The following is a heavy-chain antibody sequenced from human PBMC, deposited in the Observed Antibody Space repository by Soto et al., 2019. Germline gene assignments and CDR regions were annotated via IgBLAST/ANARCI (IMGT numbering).Heavy chain of an antibody. D-gene: IGHD1-26*01. CDR2: IYHSGNT. CDR3: AGSGSYPIGRAFDI. J-gene: IGHJ3*02. Sequence: SETLSLTCAVSGYSITSGYYWGWIRQPPGKGLEWIGSIYHSGNTYYNPSLKSRVTISLDRSKNQFSLKLSSVTAADTAVYYCAGSGSYPIGRAFDIWGQGTMVTVSS. V-gene: IGHV4-38-2*01. CDR1: GYSITSGYY.